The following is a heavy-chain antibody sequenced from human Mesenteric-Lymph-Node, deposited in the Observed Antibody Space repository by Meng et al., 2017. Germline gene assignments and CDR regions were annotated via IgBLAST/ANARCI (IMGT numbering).Heavy chain of an antibody. Sequence: QVQVGRAGFEVKKPVSSVKVACKASGYTFTGYHLHWVRQAPGEGLEGMGWINPNSGGTNYAQKFQGRVTMTRDTSISTAYMELSRLRSDDTAVYYCAREDIVVLIDYWGQGTLVTVSS. CDR1: GYTFTGYH. V-gene: IGHV1-2*02. CDR2: INPNSGGT. CDR3: AREDIVVLIDY. J-gene: IGHJ4*02. D-gene: IGHD2-2*01.